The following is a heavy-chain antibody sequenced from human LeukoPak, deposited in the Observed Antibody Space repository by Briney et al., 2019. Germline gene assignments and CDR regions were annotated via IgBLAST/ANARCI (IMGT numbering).Heavy chain of an antibody. Sequence: PGGSLRLSCAASGFTFSSYGMHWVRQAPGKGLEWVAVIWYDGSNKYFADSVKGRFTCSRDNSRNTLYLQMNSLRAEDTAVYYCARISYSGSSFDYWGQGTLVTVSS. CDR2: IWYDGSNK. J-gene: IGHJ4*02. CDR3: ARISYSGSSFDY. CDR1: GFTFSSYG. V-gene: IGHV3-33*01. D-gene: IGHD1-26*01.